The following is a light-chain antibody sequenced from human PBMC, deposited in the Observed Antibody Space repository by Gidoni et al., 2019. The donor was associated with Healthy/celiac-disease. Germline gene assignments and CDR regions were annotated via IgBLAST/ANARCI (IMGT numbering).Light chain of an antibody. CDR1: SSNIESNY. CDR3: AAWEDSLSGKV. V-gene: IGLV1-47*01. J-gene: IGLJ3*02. CDR2: RNN. Sequence: SVLPQPPSSSGTPGQGVTISCSGSSSNIESNYVYWSRRLPGTAAKLLIYRNNQRPSGVPDRFSGSKCGTSASLAISGLRSEDEADYYCAAWEDSLSGKVFGGGTKLTVL.